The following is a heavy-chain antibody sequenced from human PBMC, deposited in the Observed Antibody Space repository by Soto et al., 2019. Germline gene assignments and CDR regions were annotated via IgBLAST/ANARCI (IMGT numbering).Heavy chain of an antibody. V-gene: IGHV1-69*13. CDR3: ATAVGATDFDY. CDR2: IIPIDGKA. D-gene: IGHD1-26*01. J-gene: IGHJ4*02. Sequence: SVKVSCKASGGTFSSYAISWVRQAPGKGLEWMGGIIPIDGKANYAQKFQGRVTITEDESTDTAYMELSSLRSEDTAVYYCATAVGATDFDYWGQGTLVTVSS. CDR1: GGTFSSYA.